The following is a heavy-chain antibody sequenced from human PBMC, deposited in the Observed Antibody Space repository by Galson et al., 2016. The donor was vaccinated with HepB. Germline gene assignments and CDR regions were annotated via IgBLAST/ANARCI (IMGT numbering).Heavy chain of an antibody. CDR2: IYWDDDK. J-gene: IGHJ3*01. CDR1: GFSLSTGGLG. Sequence: PALVKPTQTLTLTCTFSGFSLSTGGLGVGWIRQPPGKALEWLGLIYWDDDKRYSLSLQSRLTITKDTSKNQVVLTMTNMHPVDTARYYCARSGGYCSFGSSCYSFDAFDFWGQGTVVTVAS. V-gene: IGHV2-5*02. D-gene: IGHD2-15*01. CDR3: ARSGGYCSFGSSCYSFDAFDF.